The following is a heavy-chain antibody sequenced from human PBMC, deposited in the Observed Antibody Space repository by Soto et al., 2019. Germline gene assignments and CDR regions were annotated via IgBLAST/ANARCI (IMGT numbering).Heavy chain of an antibody. CDR1: GFSLSTSGVG. CDR3: AHGEDYYGSGTFDY. D-gene: IGHD3-10*01. J-gene: IGHJ4*02. Sequence: GSGPTLVNPTQTLTLTFPFSGFSLSTSGVGVGWIRQPPGKALEWLALIYWDDDKRYSPSLKSRLTITKDTSKNQVVLTMTNMDPVDTATYYCAHGEDYYGSGTFDYWGQGTLVTVSS. CDR2: IYWDDDK. V-gene: IGHV2-5*02.